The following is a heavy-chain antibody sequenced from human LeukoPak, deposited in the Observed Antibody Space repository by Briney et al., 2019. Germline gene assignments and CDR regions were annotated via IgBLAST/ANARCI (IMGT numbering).Heavy chain of an antibody. CDR1: GGSFSGHY. V-gene: IGHV4-34*01. Sequence: SETLSLTCAVYGGSFSGHYWSWIRQPPGKGLEWIGEINHSGSTNYNPSLKSRVTISVDTSKNQFSLKLSSVTAADTAVYYRAIPAASLGGVAFDIWGQGTMVTVSS. D-gene: IGHD2-2*01. CDR2: INHSGST. CDR3: AIPAASLGGVAFDI. J-gene: IGHJ3*02.